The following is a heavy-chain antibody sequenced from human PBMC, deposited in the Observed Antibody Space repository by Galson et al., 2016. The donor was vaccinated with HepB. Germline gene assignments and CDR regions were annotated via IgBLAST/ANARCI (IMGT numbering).Heavy chain of an antibody. V-gene: IGHV3-74*03. Sequence: SLRLSCAASGFTFGSYVMHWVRQAPGKGLVWVSRISHDATVTTYADSAKGQFIISRDNAKNTVYLQMRSLRAADTAVYYCARTGYGSSGFFFDYWGLGTLVTVSS. J-gene: IGHJ4*02. CDR3: ARTGYGSSGFFFDY. CDR1: GFTFGSYV. CDR2: ISHDATVT. D-gene: IGHD6-13*01.